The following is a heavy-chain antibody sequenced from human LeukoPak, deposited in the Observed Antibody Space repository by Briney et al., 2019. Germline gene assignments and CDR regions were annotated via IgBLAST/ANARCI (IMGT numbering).Heavy chain of an antibody. CDR3: AKSSGGKLYYFDY. CDR1: GFTFSSNG. D-gene: IGHD2-15*01. V-gene: IGHV3-23*01. Sequence: RGSLRLSCAASGFTFSSNGMNWVRQAPGKGLEWVSAISGSGGSTYYADSVKGRFTISRDNSKNTLYLQMNSLRAEDTAVYYCAKSSGGKLYYFDYWGQEPWSPSPQ. CDR2: ISGSGGST. J-gene: IGHJ4*01.